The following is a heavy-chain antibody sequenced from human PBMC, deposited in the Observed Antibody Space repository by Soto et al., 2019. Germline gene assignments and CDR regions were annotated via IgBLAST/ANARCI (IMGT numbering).Heavy chain of an antibody. CDR3: ARDRGFWSGYAHYYYYGMDV. Sequence: GGSLRLSCAASGFTFSSYAMHWVRQAPGKGLEWVAVISYDGSNKYYADSVKGRFTISRDNSKNTLYLQMNSLRAEDTAVYYCARDRGFWSGYAHYYYYGMDVWGQGTTVTVSS. CDR2: ISYDGSNK. D-gene: IGHD3-3*01. J-gene: IGHJ6*02. V-gene: IGHV3-30-3*01. CDR1: GFTFSSYA.